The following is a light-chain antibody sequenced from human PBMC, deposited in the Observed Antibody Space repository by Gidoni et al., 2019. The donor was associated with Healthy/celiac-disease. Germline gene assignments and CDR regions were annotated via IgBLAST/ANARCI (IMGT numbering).Light chain of an antibody. Sequence: EIVLTQSPGTLSLSPGERATLSCRASQSVSSSYLAWYQQKPGQAPRLLIYGASSRATGIPDMFSGSGSGTDFTLTISRLEPEDFAVYYCQQYGSSHLTFGQGTRLEIK. J-gene: IGKJ5*01. CDR2: GAS. CDR3: QQYGSSHLT. V-gene: IGKV3-20*01. CDR1: QSVSSSY.